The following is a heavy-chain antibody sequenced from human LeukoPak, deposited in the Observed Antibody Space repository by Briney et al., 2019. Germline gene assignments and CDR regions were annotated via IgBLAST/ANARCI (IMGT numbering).Heavy chain of an antibody. J-gene: IGHJ4*02. V-gene: IGHV3-30*04. Sequence: GGSLRLSCAASGFTFSSYATHWVRQAPGKGLEWAIIISYDGSKKYYADYVKGRFTISRDNSKNTLYLQMNSLGAEDTAVYYCARNFRDGYNNNFDYWGQGTLVTVSS. CDR2: ISYDGSKK. CDR3: ARNFRDGYNNNFDY. D-gene: IGHD5-24*01. CDR1: GFTFSSYA.